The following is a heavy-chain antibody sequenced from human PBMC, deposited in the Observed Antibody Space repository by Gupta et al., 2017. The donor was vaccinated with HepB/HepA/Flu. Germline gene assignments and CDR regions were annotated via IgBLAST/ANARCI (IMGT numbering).Heavy chain of an antibody. Sequence: QVHLTQGCAGRFKSSGARSLICGVAGWSFSGFYCSGIRRTPRKWILWVWEINHSGSTNYYPSLKRRVTISVDTSKNQFSLKLSSVTAADTDVYYCARGHRVAAAGTPVALSSPKKRGAFDIWGQGKMVTVSS. CDR2: INHSGST. J-gene: IGHJ3*02. V-gene: IGHV4-34*01. CDR3: ARGHRVAAAGTPVALSSPKKRGAFDI. D-gene: IGHD6-13*01. CDR1: GWSFSGFY.